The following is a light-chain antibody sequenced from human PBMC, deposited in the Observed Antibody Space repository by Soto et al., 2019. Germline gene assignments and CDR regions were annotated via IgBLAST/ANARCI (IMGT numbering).Light chain of an antibody. V-gene: IGKV3-15*01. CDR1: QSISSE. CDR2: GAS. Sequence: EIVMTQSPATLSVSPGESATLSCRASQSISSELAWYQQKPGQPPRLLIYGASTRATGVPARFTGSGSGSDFTLTITGLQSEDFAFYYCQQGHNWPLTFGQETRLEI. CDR3: QQGHNWPLT. J-gene: IGKJ2*01.